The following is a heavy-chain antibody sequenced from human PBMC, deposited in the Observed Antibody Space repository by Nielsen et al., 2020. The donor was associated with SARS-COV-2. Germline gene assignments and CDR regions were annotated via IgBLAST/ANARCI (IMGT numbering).Heavy chain of an antibody. J-gene: IGHJ5*02. V-gene: IGHV1-18*01. CDR3: ARDRSITIFGVVMGVYNWFDP. CDR1: GYTFTSYG. Sequence: ASVKVSCKASGYTFTSYGISWARQAPGQGLEWMGWISAYNGNTNYAQKLQGRVTMTRDTSTSTVYMELSSLRSEDTAVYYCARDRSITIFGVVMGVYNWFDPWGQGTLVTVSS. D-gene: IGHD3-3*01. CDR2: ISAYNGNT.